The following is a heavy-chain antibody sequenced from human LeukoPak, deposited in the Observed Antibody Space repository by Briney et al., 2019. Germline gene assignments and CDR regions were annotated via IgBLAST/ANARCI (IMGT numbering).Heavy chain of an antibody. J-gene: IGHJ4*02. V-gene: IGHV3-23*01. CDR2: ISGGGGDT. CDR1: GFTFSSYE. D-gene: IGHD6-13*01. Sequence: PGGSLRLSCAASGFTFSSYEMNWVRQAPGKGLEWVSAISGGGGDTYYADSVKGRFTISRDNSKNTLSLQMNSLRAEDTALYYCARRVYTGTWSAFDYWGQGTLVTVSS. CDR3: ARRVYTGTWSAFDY.